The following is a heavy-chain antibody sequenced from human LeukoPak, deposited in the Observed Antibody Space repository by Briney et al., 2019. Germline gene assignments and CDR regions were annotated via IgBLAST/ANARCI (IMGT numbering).Heavy chain of an antibody. Sequence: GGSLRLSCAASGFTFSSYDMRWVRQAPGKGLEWVSGISGSGGSTYYADSVKGRFTISRDNSKNTLYLQMNSLRAEDTAVYYCAKDLKMANTPYYFDYWGQGTLVTVSS. D-gene: IGHD5-24*01. CDR1: GFTFSSYD. CDR2: ISGSGGST. V-gene: IGHV3-23*01. CDR3: AKDLKMANTPYYFDY. J-gene: IGHJ4*02.